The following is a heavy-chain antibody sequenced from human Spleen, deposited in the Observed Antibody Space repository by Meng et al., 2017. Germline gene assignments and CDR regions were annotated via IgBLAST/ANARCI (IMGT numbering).Heavy chain of an antibody. Sequence: ASVKVSCKASGYTFTGYYMHWVRQAPGQGLEWMGWINPNSGGTNYAQKFQGRVTMTRDTSISTAYMELSRLRSDDTAVYYCARDLGKGNYYYFDLWGRGTLVTVSS. CDR2: INPNSGGT. J-gene: IGHJ2*01. CDR3: ARDLGKGNYYYFDL. CDR1: GYTFTGYY. V-gene: IGHV1-2*02. D-gene: IGHD1-26*01.